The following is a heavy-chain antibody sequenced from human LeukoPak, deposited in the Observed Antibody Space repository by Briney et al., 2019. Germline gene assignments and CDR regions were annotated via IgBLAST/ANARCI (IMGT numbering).Heavy chain of an antibody. CDR2: IYYSGST. V-gene: IGHV4-59*01. J-gene: IGHJ4*02. CDR1: GGSISSYY. Sequence: SETLSLTCTVSGGSISSYYWSWIRQPPGKGLEWIGYIYYSGSTDYNPSLKSRVTISVDTSKNQFSLGLSSVTAADTAVYYCARDRSDSSGYYYFFDDWGQGTLVTVSS. D-gene: IGHD3-22*01. CDR3: ARDRSDSSGYYYFFDD.